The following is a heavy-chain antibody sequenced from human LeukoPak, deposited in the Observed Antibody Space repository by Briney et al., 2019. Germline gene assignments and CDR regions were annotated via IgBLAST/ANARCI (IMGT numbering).Heavy chain of an antibody. D-gene: IGHD3-3*01. V-gene: IGHV3-23*01. J-gene: IGHJ4*02. CDR1: GFTFSSYA. CDR3: AKDYDFWSGYPAFDY. Sequence: GGSLRLSCAASGFTFSSYAMSWGRQAPGKGLEWVSAISGSGGSTYYADSVKGRFTISRDNSKNTLYLQMNSLRAEDTAVYYCAKDYDFWSGYPAFDYWGQGTLVTVSS. CDR2: ISGSGGST.